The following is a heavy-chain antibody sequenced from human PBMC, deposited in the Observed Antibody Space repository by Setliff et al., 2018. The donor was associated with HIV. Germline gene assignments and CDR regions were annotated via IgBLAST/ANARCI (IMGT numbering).Heavy chain of an antibody. CDR2: IIPIFGAA. D-gene: IGHD1-26*01. J-gene: IGHJ4*02. CDR3: ARGRGSYSFGY. Sequence: SVKVSCKASGGTLSSYAISWVRQAPGQGLEWMGGIIPIFGAANYAQKFQGRVTLTRNTSISTAYMELSSLRSEDTAVYYCARGRGSYSFGYWGQGTLVTVSS. V-gene: IGHV1-69*05. CDR1: GGTLSSYA.